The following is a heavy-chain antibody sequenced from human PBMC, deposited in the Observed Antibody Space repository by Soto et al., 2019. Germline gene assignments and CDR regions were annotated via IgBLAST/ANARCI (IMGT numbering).Heavy chain of an antibody. CDR3: ARGPRHTAMVLFDP. J-gene: IGHJ5*02. D-gene: IGHD5-18*01. CDR2: IIPIFGKA. Sequence: GASVKVSFKASGGPLSTYAISWVRQAPGQGLEWMGGIIPIFGKANYAQKSQGRVTITADESTSTAYMERSSLRSEDKDVYHCARGPRHTAMVLFDPCGQGTLVTVSS. CDR1: GGPLSTYA. V-gene: IGHV1-69*13.